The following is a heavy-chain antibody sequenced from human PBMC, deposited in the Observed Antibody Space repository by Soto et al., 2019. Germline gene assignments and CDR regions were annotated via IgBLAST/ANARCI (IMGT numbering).Heavy chain of an antibody. Sequence: GGSLRLSCVGSGYRFSEYAMAWIRQAPGKGLEWVTGVTSSAIATYYADSVKGRFTISRNNSLNILYLQMDNLGADDTAVYYCAKSHDTSAYYLSIDPWGQGTQVTVSS. CDR2: VTSSAIAT. CDR3: AKSHDTSAYYLSIDP. D-gene: IGHD3-22*01. J-gene: IGHJ5*02. V-gene: IGHV3-23*01. CDR1: GYRFSEYA.